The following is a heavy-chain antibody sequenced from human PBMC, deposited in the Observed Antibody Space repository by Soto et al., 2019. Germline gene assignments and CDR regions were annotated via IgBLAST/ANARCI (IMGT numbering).Heavy chain of an antibody. CDR1: GGSISSYY. V-gene: IGHV4-59*08. Sequence: SETLSLTCTVSGGSISSYYWSWIRQPPGKGLEWIGYIYYSGSTNYNPSLKSRVTISVDTSKNQFSLKLSSVTAADTAVYYCARLNTKVVYYYYYYMDVWGKGTTVTVSS. J-gene: IGHJ6*03. D-gene: IGHD2-15*01. CDR2: IYYSGST. CDR3: ARLNTKVVYYYYYYMDV.